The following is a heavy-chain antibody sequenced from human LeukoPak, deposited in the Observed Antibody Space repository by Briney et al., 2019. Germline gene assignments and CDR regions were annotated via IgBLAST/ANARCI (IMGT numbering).Heavy chain of an antibody. Sequence: SVKVSCKATGGTFSSYAISWVRQAPGQGLEWMGGIIPIFGTANYAQKFQGRVTITTDESTSTAYMELSSLRSEDTAVYYCSGGSKLGYYYYYCMDVWGKGTTVTVSS. CDR2: IIPIFGTA. D-gene: IGHD2-15*01. J-gene: IGHJ6*03. CDR3: SGGSKLGYYYYYCMDV. CDR1: GGTFSSYA. V-gene: IGHV1-69*05.